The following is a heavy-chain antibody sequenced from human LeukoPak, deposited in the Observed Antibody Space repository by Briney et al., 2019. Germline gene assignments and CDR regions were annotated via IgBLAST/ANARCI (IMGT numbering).Heavy chain of an antibody. CDR2: FSYSGST. D-gene: IGHD6-6*01. CDR3: ASEIIEYSSSYFDY. CDR1: GGSIRNYY. Sequence: SETLSLTCSVSGGSIRNYYWSWIRQPPGKGLEWIGYFSYSGSTTYNPSLKSRVTISVDMSKNQFSLKLSSVTAADTAVYYCASEIIEYSSSYFDYWGQGTLVTVSS. V-gene: IGHV4-59*12. J-gene: IGHJ4*02.